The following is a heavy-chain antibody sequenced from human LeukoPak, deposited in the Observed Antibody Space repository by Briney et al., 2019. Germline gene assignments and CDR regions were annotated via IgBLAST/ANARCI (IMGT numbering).Heavy chain of an antibody. CDR1: AFTFRSYA. D-gene: IGHD3-22*01. CDR3: ARGTYYYDNSGYYGGHYFDY. Sequence: GGSRRLSCAASAFTFRSYAMSWVRQAGGKGLEWVSAIIGSGGSTYYADSVKGRFTISRDKVKNFLYLQMNSLRAGDTAVYYCARGTYYYDNSGYYGGHYFDYWGQGALVTVSS. J-gene: IGHJ4*02. CDR2: IIGSGGST. V-gene: IGHV3-23*01.